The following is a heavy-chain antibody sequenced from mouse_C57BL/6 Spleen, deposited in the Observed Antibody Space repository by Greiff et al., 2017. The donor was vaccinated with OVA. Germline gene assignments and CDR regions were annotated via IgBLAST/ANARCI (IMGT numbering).Heavy chain of an antibody. J-gene: IGHJ4*01. Sequence: VKLQESGPGLVAPSQSLSISCTVSGFSLTSYGVRWVRQPPGQGLEWLGVIWGDGGTNYHSALISRLSISKDNSNSQVFLKLNSLQTDDTATYYCAKGDLYAMDDWSQGTSVTVSS. CDR2: IWGDGGT. V-gene: IGHV2-3*01. CDR3: AKGDLYAMDD. CDR1: GFSLTSYG.